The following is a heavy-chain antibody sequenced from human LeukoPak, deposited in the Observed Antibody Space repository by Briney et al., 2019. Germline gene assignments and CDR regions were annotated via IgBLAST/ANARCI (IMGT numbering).Heavy chain of an antibody. D-gene: IGHD2-2*01. Sequence: WVRQPPGKGLEWIGSIYYSGSTYYNPSLKSRVTISVDTSKNQFSLKLSSVTAADTAVYYCARGWYEWYCSSTSCYEGGFFDYWGQGTLVTVSS. J-gene: IGHJ4*02. CDR2: IYYSGST. CDR3: ARGWYEWYCSSTSCYEGGFFDY. V-gene: IGHV4-39*01.